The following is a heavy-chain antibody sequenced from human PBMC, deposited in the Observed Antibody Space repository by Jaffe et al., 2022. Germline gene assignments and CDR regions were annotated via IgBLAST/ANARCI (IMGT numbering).Heavy chain of an antibody. V-gene: IGHV2-70*20. CDR3: ARTPGYSSGWPTYWYFDL. J-gene: IGHJ2*01. CDR1: GFSLSTSGMC. CDR2: IDWDDDK. D-gene: IGHD6-19*01. Sequence: QVTLRESGPALVKPTQTLTLTCTFSGFSLSTSGMCVSWVRQPPGKALEWLALIDWDDDKYYSTSLKTRLTISKDTSKNQVVLTMTNMDPVDTATYYCARTPGYSSGWPTYWYFDLWGRGTLVTVSS.